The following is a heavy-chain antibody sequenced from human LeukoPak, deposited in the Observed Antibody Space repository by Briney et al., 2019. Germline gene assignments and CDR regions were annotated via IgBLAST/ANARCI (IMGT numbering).Heavy chain of an antibody. Sequence: ASVKVSCKASGYTFTCYYMHWVRHAPGQGLEWMGWINPNSGGTNYAQKFHGRVTMTRDTSISTAYMDLSGLRSDDTAVYFCARDSPTYGVNYNDYWGQGTLVSVSS. CDR1: GYTFTCYY. CDR2: INPNSGGT. D-gene: IGHD4-17*01. V-gene: IGHV1-2*02. CDR3: ARDSPTYGVNYNDY. J-gene: IGHJ4*02.